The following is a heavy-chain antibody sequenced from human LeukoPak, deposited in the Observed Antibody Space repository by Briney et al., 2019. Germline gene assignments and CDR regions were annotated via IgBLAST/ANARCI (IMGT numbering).Heavy chain of an antibody. D-gene: IGHD3-9*01. CDR3: ARSYDILTGISGWYFDL. CDR1: GGSISSSSYY. CDR2: IYYSGST. V-gene: IGHV4-39*07. J-gene: IGHJ2*01. Sequence: SETLSLTCTVSGGSISSSSYYWGWIRQPPGKGLGWIGSIYYSGSTYYNPSLKSRVTISVDTSKNQFSLKLSSVTAADTAVYYCARSYDILTGISGWYFDLWGRGALVTVSS.